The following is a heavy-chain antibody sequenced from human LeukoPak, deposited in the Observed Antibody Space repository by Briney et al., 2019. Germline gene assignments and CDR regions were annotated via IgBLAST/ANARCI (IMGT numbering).Heavy chain of an antibody. J-gene: IGHJ6*03. Sequence: GGSLRLSCAASGLTFSSYGMHWVRQAPGKGLEWVAFIRYDGSNKYYADSVKGRFTISRDNSKNTLYLQMNSLRAEDTAVYYCAKDYYDSSGPAGYYYYMDVWGKGTTVTISS. CDR3: AKDYYDSSGPAGYYYYMDV. D-gene: IGHD3-22*01. CDR1: GLTFSSYG. V-gene: IGHV3-30*02. CDR2: IRYDGSNK.